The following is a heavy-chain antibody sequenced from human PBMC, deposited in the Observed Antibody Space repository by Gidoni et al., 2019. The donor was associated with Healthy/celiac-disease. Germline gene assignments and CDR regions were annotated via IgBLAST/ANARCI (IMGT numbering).Heavy chain of an antibody. CDR3: ARAHDILTEPNWFDP. D-gene: IGHD3-9*01. J-gene: IGHJ5*02. CDR2: INHSGST. Sequence: QVQLQQWGAGLLKPSETLSLTCAVYGGSFSGYYWSWIRQPPGKGLEWIGEINHSGSTNYNPSLKSRVTISVDTSKNQFSLKLSSVTAADTAVYYCARAHDILTEPNWFDPWGQGTLVTVSS. V-gene: IGHV4-34*01. CDR1: GGSFSGYY.